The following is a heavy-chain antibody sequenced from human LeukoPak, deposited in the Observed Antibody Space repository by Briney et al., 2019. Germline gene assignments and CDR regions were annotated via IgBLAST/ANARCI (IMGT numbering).Heavy chain of an antibody. CDR2: FYGGGNT. D-gene: IGHD3-22*01. J-gene: IGHJ4*02. V-gene: IGHV3-53*01. Sequence: GGSLRLSCAASGFTVSSNYMSWVRQAPGKGLEWVSVFYGGGNTYYADSVRGRFTISRDTSKNTLYVQMNSLGAEDTAVYYCASLDYFDSSGLRVWGQGTLVTVSS. CDR1: GFTVSSNY. CDR3: ASLDYFDSSGLRV.